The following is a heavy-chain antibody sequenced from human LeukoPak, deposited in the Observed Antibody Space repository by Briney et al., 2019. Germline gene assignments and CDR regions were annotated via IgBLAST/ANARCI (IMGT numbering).Heavy chain of an antibody. D-gene: IGHD1-20*01. J-gene: IGHJ4*02. V-gene: IGHV1-69*04. CDR2: IIPIFGIA. CDR1: GGTFSSYA. CDR3: ARARITGGHFDY. Sequence: SVKVSCKASGGTFSSYAISLVRQAPGQGLEWMGRIIPIFGIANYAQKFQGRVTITADKSTSTAYMELSSLRSEDTAVYYCARARITGGHFDYWGQGTLVTVSS.